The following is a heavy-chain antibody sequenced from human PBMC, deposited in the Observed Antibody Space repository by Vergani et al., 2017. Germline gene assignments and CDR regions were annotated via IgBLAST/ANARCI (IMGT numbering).Heavy chain of an antibody. V-gene: IGHV3-30-3*01. Sequence: QVQLVESGGGVVQPGRSLRLSCAASGFTFSSYALHWVRQAPGKGLEWVAVISYDGSNKYYADSVKGRFTISRDSSKNTLYLQMNSLRAEDTAVYYCAAAKYPRDTAMARIDYWGQGTLVTVSS. CDR2: ISYDGSNK. CDR1: GFTFSSYA. D-gene: IGHD5-18*01. J-gene: IGHJ4*02. CDR3: AAAKYPRDTAMARIDY.